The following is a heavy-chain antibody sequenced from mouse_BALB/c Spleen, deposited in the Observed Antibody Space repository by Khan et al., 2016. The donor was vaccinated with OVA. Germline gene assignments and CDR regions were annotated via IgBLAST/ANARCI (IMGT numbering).Heavy chain of an antibody. Sequence: EVQLLETGGDLVKPEGSLKLSCAAYGFTFSTYGMSWVRQTPDKRLEWVATISSGGSYTYYPDSVQGRFTISRDNAKNTLYLQMSSLKSEDTAMFYCARLAYYYDSEGFAYWGQGTLVTVSA. CDR2: ISSGGSYT. CDR1: GFTFSTYG. V-gene: IGHV5-6*01. CDR3: ARLAYYYDSEGFAY. J-gene: IGHJ3*01. D-gene: IGHD1-1*01.